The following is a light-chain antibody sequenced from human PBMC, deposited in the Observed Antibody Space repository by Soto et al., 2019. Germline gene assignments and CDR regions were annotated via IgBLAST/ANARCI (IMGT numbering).Light chain of an antibody. CDR2: DVT. J-gene: IGLJ2*01. CDR3: CSYAGSYSYVV. Sequence: QAVVTQPRSVSGSPGQSVTISCTGTSSDVGAYNYVSWYQQHPGKAPKLVIHDVTKRPSGVPDRFSGSKSGNTASLTISGLQAEDEADYHCCSYAGSYSYVVFGGGTQLTVL. CDR1: SSDVGAYNY. V-gene: IGLV2-11*01.